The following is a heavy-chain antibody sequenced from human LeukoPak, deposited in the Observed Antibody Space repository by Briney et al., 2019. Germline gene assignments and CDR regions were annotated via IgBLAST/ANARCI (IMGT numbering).Heavy chain of an antibody. CDR3: ARGLNWETY. J-gene: IGHJ4*02. V-gene: IGHV3-7*01. CDR2: IKPDGSQI. Sequence: GGSLRLSCAASGFTFSSYWMTWVRQAPGKGLEWVANIKPDGSQIYYVDSVKGRFTISRDNAKNSLYLQMNSLRAEDTAVYYCARGLNWETYWGQGTLVTVSS. CDR1: GFTFSSYW. D-gene: IGHD1-1*01.